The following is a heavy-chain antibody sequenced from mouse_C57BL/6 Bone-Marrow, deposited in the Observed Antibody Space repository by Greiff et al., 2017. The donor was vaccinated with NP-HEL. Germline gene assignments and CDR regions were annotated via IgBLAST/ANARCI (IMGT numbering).Heavy chain of an antibody. CDR3: ARLGDDYDEGFAY. CDR1: DSEVFPIAY. J-gene: IGHJ3*01. CDR2: ILPSIGRT. D-gene: IGHD2-4*01. Sequence: VQLQQSGSELRSPGSSVKLSCKDFDSEVFPIAYMSWVRQKPGHGFEWIGGILPSIGRTIYGEKFEDKATLDADTLSNTAYLELNSLTSEDSAIYYCARLGDDYDEGFAYWGQGTLVTVSA. V-gene: IGHV15-2*01.